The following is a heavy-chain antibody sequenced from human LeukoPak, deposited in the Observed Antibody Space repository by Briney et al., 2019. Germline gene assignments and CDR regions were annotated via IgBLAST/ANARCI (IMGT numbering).Heavy chain of an antibody. CDR2: IYYTGNT. V-gene: IGHV4-39*01. D-gene: IGHD3/OR15-3a*01. J-gene: IGHJ4*02. Sequence: SETLSLTCTVSGVSIITSNSYWGWIRQPPGKGLEWIGSIYYTGNTYYNASLKSQVSISIDTSKNQFSLRLTSVTAADTAVYFCAGQTGSGLFILPGGQGTLVTVSS. CDR1: GVSIITSNSY. CDR3: AGQTGSGLFILP.